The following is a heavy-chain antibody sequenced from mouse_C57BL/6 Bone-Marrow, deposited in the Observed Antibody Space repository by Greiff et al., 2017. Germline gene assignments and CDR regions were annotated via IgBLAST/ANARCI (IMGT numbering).Heavy chain of an antibody. J-gene: IGHJ3*01. CDR1: GFTFSSYA. CDR2: ISDGGSYT. V-gene: IGHV5-4*01. CDR3: ARERGYGYHFAY. Sequence: EVKLMESGGGLVKPGGSLKLSCAASGFTFSSYAMSWVRQTPEKRLEWVATISDGGSYTYYPDNVKGRFTISRDNAKNNLYLQMSHLKSEDTAMYYCARERGYGYHFAYWGQGTLVTVSA. D-gene: IGHD2-2*01.